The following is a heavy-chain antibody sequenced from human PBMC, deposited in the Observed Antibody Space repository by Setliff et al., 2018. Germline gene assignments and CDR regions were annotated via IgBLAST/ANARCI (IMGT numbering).Heavy chain of an antibody. CDR1: GGSFSDYY. CDR2: INHSASA. J-gene: IGHJ6*03. V-gene: IGHV4-34*01. CDR3: ARHDARGYYYYMDV. D-gene: IGHD3-10*01. Sequence: PSETLSLTCAASGGSFSDYYWTWIRQPPGKGLEWIAEINHSASANYNPSLKSPVTISIDTSKNQFSLKLSSVTAADTAIYYCARHDARGYYYYMDVWGEGTTVTVSS.